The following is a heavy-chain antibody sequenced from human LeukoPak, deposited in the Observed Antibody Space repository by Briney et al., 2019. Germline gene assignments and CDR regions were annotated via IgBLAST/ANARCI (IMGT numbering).Heavy chain of an antibody. Sequence: ASVKVSCKASGYTFTGYYMHWVRQAPGQGLEWMGRINPNSGGTNYAQKFQGRVTMTRDTSISTAYMELSRLRSDDTAVYYCARAPYYYDSSATPHFDYWGQGTLVTASS. J-gene: IGHJ4*02. CDR3: ARAPYYYDSSATPHFDY. CDR2: INPNSGGT. CDR1: GYTFTGYY. V-gene: IGHV1-2*06. D-gene: IGHD3-22*01.